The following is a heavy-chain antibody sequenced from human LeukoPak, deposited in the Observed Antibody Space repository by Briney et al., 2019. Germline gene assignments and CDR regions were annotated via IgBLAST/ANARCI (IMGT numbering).Heavy chain of an antibody. V-gene: IGHV6-1*01. J-gene: IGHJ6*03. CDR3: ARGLVSEGHHYYYYMDV. Sequence: YGVSVKSRITINPDTSKNQFSLQLNSVTPEDTAVYYCARGLVSEGHHYYYYMDVWGKGTTVTVSS. D-gene: IGHD3-9*01.